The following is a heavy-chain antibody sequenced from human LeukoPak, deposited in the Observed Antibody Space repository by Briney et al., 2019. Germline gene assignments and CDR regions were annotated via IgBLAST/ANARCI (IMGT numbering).Heavy chain of an antibody. CDR1: GFNFNNAY. J-gene: IGHJ4*02. CDR2: IEGEFNAATT. D-gene: IGHD4-17*01. Sequence: PGGSLRLSCAASGFNFNNAYMSWVRQAPGKGREWVGRIEGEFNAATTQYAAPVNGRFTISRDESRNTLYLEMNYLKTEDTAVYYCATRGDYVGRVYWGQGTLVTVSS. V-gene: IGHV3-15*04. CDR3: ATRGDYVGRVY.